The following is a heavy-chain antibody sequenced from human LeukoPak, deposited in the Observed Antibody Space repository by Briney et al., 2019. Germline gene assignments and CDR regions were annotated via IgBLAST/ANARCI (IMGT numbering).Heavy chain of an antibody. V-gene: IGHV1-18*04. Sequence: ASVKVSCKASGDTFTGYYMHWVRQAPGQGLEWMGWISAYNGNTNYAQKLQGRVTMTTDTSTSTAYMELRSLRSDDTAVYYCAREMVSHRDYYDSSGYPTPIDYWGQGTLVTVSS. D-gene: IGHD3-22*01. CDR3: AREMVSHRDYYDSSGYPTPIDY. J-gene: IGHJ4*02. CDR2: ISAYNGNT. CDR1: GDTFTGYY.